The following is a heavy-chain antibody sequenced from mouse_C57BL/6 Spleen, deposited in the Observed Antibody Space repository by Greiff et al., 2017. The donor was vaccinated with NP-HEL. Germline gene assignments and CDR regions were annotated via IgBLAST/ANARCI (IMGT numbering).Heavy chain of an antibody. J-gene: IGHJ1*03. CDR3: ARSITTVVAPYWYFDV. D-gene: IGHD1-1*01. V-gene: IGHV7-3*01. Sequence: EVQLVESGGGLVQPGGSLSLSCAASGFTFTDYYMSWVRQPPGKALEWLGFIRNKANGYTTEYSASVKGRFTISRDNSQSILYLQMNALRAEDSATYYCARSITTVVAPYWYFDVWGTGTTVTVSS. CDR2: IRNKANGYTT. CDR1: GFTFTDYY.